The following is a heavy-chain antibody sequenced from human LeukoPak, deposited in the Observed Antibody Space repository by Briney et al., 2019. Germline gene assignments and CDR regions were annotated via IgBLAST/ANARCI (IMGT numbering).Heavy chain of an antibody. D-gene: IGHD6-13*01. V-gene: IGHV3-23*01. CDR1: GFTFSSYA. Sequence: GRSLRLSCAASGFTFSSYAMSWVRRAPGKGLEWVSAISGSGGSTYYADSVKGRFTISRDNSKNTLYLQMNTLRAEDTAVYYCAKAHSSSWYGGDYWGQGTLVTVSS. CDR3: AKAHSSSWYGGDY. J-gene: IGHJ4*02. CDR2: ISGSGGST.